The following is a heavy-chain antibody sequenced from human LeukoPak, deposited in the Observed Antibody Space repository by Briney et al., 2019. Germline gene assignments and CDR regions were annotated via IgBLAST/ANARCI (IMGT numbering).Heavy chain of an antibody. CDR2: ISAYNGNT. D-gene: IGHD3-22*01. J-gene: IGHJ4*02. V-gene: IGHV1-18*01. CDR3: ARDQSYYYDSSGYY. Sequence: ASVTVSCKASGYTFTSYGISWVRQAPGQGLEWMGWISAYNGNTNYAQKLQGRVTMTTDTSTSTAYMELRSLRSDDTAVYYCARDQSYYYDSSGYYWGQGTLVTVSS. CDR1: GYTFTSYG.